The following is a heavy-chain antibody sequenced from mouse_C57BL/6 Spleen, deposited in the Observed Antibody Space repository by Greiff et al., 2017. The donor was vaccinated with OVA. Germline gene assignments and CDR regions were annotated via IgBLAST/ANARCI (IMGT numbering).Heavy chain of an antibody. CDR1: GFTFSDYG. J-gene: IGHJ3*01. CDR2: ISSGSSTI. D-gene: IGHD2-4*01. V-gene: IGHV5-17*01. CDR3: SRPTYDYDVAY. Sequence: EVKLVESGGGLVKPGGSLKLSCAASGFTFSDYGMHWVRQAPEKGLERVAYISSGSSTIYYADTVKGRFTISRDNAKNTLFLQMTSLRSEDTAMYYCSRPTYDYDVAYWGQGTLVTVSA.